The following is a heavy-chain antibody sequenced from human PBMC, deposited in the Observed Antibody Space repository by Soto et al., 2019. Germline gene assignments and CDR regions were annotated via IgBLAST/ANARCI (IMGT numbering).Heavy chain of an antibody. D-gene: IGHD5-12*01. CDR2: SYYSGGS. J-gene: IGHJ4*02. V-gene: IGHV4-30-4*01. Sequence: QVQLQESGPGLVKASQTLSLTCTLSGSSVSSAEHYWIWIRQPPGKGLEWIGYSYYSGGSYYNASLQRRVSISVDTSQNQVSLKLTSVTAADTAVYYCARLSGYDPAGAADKWGPGILVSVSS. CDR1: GSSVSSAEHY. CDR3: ARLSGYDPAGAADK.